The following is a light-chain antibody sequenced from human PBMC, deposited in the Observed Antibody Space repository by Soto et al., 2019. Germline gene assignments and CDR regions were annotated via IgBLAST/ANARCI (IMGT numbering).Light chain of an antibody. V-gene: IGLV1-44*01. Sequence: QSVLTQPPSASGTPGQRVTISCSGSSSNIGSNTVNWYQQLPGTAPKLLIYSNNQRPSGVPDRFSGSKSGTSASLAISGLQSEDEXDYYCAAWDDSLNGHVVFGGGTKVTVL. CDR2: SNN. J-gene: IGLJ2*01. CDR3: AAWDDSLNGHVV. CDR1: SSNIGSNT.